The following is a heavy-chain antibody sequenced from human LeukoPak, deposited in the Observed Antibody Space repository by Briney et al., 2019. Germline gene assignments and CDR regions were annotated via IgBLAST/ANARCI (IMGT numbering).Heavy chain of an antibody. Sequence: ASVKVSCKASGYTFTSYGISWVRQAPGQGLEWMGWISAYNGNTNYAQKLQARVTMTRDTSISTAYMELSRLRSDDTAVYYCARVLKYCSGTNCYSNWYFDLWGRGTLVTVSS. CDR1: GYTFTSYG. D-gene: IGHD2-2*01. J-gene: IGHJ2*01. V-gene: IGHV1-18*01. CDR3: ARVLKYCSGTNCYSNWYFDL. CDR2: ISAYNGNT.